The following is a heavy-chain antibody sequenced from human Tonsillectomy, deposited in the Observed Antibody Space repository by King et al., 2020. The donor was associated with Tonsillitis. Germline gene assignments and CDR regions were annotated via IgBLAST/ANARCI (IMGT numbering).Heavy chain of an antibody. CDR1: GFTFDDYA. V-gene: IGHV3-43D*03. Sequence: QLVQSGGVVVQPGGSLRLSCAASGFTFDDYAMHWVRQAPGKGLEWVSLINWDGTSTYYADSVKGRFTISRDNSKNSLYLQMNSLRAEDTALYSCAKDVGSRFRSGYFIGFYYGMDVWGQGNTVTVSS. D-gene: IGHD3-3*01. J-gene: IGHJ6*02. CDR3: AKDVGSRFRSGYFIGFYYGMDV. CDR2: INWDGTST.